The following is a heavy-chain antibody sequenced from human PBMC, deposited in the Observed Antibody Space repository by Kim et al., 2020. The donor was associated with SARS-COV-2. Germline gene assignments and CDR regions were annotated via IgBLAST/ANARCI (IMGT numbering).Heavy chain of an antibody. Sequence: SVKGRFTISRDISKHTLYLQMNRLRAEDTAVYYCAKDHRSLYPNHNFDYWGQGTLVTVSS. D-gene: IGHD6-13*01. J-gene: IGHJ4*02. V-gene: IGHV3-23*01. CDR3: AKDHRSLYPNHNFDY.